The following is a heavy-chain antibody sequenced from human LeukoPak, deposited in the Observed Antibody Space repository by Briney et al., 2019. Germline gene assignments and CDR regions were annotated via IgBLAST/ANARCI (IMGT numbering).Heavy chain of an antibody. CDR2: IYSSGSS. D-gene: IGHD6-19*01. V-gene: IGHV4-4*07. CDR3: PRRGSSSGWSVDY. Sequence: SETLSLTYTVSGGSISSYYWSCIRQPAGKGLEWIGEIYSSGSSSYSPSLKNRVTMSVDTSKNQFSLKLTSVTAADTAVYHCPRRGSSSGWSVDYWGQGTLVTASS. J-gene: IGHJ4*02. CDR1: GGSISSYY.